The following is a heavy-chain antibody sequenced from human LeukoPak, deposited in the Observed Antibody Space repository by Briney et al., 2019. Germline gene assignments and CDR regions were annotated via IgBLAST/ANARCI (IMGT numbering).Heavy chain of an antibody. J-gene: IGHJ6*02. Sequence: SQTLSLTCAVSGGSISSGGYSWSWIRQPPGKGLEWIGYIYHSGSTNYNPSLKSRVTISVDTSKNQFSLKLSSVTAADTAVYYCASGSGSHSYYYYGMDVWGQGTTVTVSS. CDR1: GGSISSGGYS. D-gene: IGHD3-10*01. CDR3: ASGSGSHSYYYYGMDV. CDR2: IYHSGST. V-gene: IGHV4-30-2*02.